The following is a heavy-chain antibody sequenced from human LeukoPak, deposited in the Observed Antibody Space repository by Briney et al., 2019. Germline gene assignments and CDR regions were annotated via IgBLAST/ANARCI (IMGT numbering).Heavy chain of an antibody. D-gene: IGHD3-22*01. J-gene: IGHJ3*02. CDR3: ARNYYDSSGFDRNDAFDI. CDR2: IYYSGST. Sequence: SETLSLTCTVSGGSISSYYWSWIRQPPGKGLEWIGYIYYSGSTNYNPSLKSRVTISVDTSKNQFSLRLSSVTAADTAVYYCARNYYDSSGFDRNDAFDIWGQGTMVTVSS. CDR1: GGSISSYY. V-gene: IGHV4-59*01.